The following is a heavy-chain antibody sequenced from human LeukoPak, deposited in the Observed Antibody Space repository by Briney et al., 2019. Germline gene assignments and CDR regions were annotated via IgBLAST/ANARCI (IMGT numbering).Heavy chain of an antibody. D-gene: IGHD6-13*01. Sequence: PGGSLRLSCAASGFTASSNYLSWVRQAPGKGLEWVSVIYSDGSTYYADSVKGRFTISRDNSKNTLYLQMNSLRAEDTAVYYCARNPPYSTYDYWGQGTLVTVSS. CDR1: GFTASSNY. CDR3: ARNPPYSTYDY. CDR2: IYSDGST. V-gene: IGHV3-66*01. J-gene: IGHJ4*02.